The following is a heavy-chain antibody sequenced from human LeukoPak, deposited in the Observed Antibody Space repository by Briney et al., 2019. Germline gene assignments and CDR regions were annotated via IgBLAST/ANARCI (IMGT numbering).Heavy chain of an antibody. CDR3: ARDLKQQLPTVDY. Sequence: ASVKVSCKASGYTFTGHYMHWVRQAPGQGLEWMGRINPNSGGTNYAQKFQGRVTMTRDTSISTAYMELSRLRSDDTAVYYCARDLKQQLPTVDYWGQGTLVTVSS. V-gene: IGHV1-2*06. CDR2: INPNSGGT. J-gene: IGHJ4*02. CDR1: GYTFTGHY. D-gene: IGHD6-13*01.